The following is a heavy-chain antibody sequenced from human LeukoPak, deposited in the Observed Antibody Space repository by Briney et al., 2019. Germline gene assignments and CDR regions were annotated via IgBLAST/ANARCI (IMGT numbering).Heavy chain of an antibody. CDR2: IYTSGST. V-gene: IGHV4-4*09. CDR3: ARSTSGGIGWYYYYMDV. D-gene: IGHD3-10*01. Sequence: PSETLSLTCTVSGGSISSYYWSWIRQPPGKGLEWIGCIYTSGSTNYNPSLKSRVTISVDTSKNQFSLKLSSVTAADTAVYYCARSTSGGIGWYYYYMDVWGKGTTVTVSS. CDR1: GGSISSYY. J-gene: IGHJ6*03.